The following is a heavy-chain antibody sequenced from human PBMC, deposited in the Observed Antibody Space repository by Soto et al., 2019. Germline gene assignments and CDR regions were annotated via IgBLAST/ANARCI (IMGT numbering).Heavy chain of an antibody. J-gene: IGHJ3*02. D-gene: IGHD3-9*01. CDR3: ARAPPNYDILTGYERDAFDI. Sequence: ASVKVSCKPSGYTLNTYYLHWVRQAPGQGLEWMGRIIPILGIANYAQKFQGRVTITADKSTSTAYMELSSLRSEDTAVYYCARAPPNYDILTGYERDAFDIWGQGTMVTVSS. CDR2: IIPILGIA. V-gene: IGHV1-69*04. CDR1: GYTLNTYY.